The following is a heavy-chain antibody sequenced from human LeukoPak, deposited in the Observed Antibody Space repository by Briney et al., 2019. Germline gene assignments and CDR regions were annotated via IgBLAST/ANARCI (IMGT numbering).Heavy chain of an antibody. J-gene: IGHJ4*02. CDR2: IYYSGST. V-gene: IGHV4-30-4*01. CDR1: GGSISSGDYY. Sequence: PSETLSLTCTVSGGSISSGDYYWSWIRQPPGKGLEWIGYIYYSGSTYYNPSLKSRVTISVDTSKNQFSLKLSSETAADTAVYYCARDSSGYSLGYWGQGTLVTVSS. D-gene: IGHD3-22*01. CDR3: ARDSSGYSLGY.